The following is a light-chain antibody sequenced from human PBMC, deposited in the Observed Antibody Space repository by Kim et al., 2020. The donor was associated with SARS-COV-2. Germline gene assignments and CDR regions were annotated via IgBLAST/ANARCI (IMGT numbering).Light chain of an antibody. CDR2: AND. CDR3: QSYDSSLSGSI. CDR1: SSNIGAGYD. V-gene: IGLV1-40*01. J-gene: IGLJ1*01. Sequence: GVSITASGSSSNIGAGYDVHWYQQFPGTAPKLLIYANDKRPSGVPDRFSGSKSGTSAALAITGLEAEDEADYYCQSYDSSLSGSIFGTGTKVTVL.